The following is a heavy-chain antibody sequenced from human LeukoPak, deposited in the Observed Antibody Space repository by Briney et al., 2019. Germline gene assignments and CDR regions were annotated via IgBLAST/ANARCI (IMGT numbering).Heavy chain of an antibody. D-gene: IGHD1-26*01. CDR3: ARVLVGVNFDY. Sequence: GASVKVSCKASGYTFTSHGISWVRQAPGQGPEWMGWISAYNGNTNYAQKLQGRVTMTTDTSTSTAYMELRSLRSDDTAVYYCARVLVGVNFDYWGQGTLVTVSS. J-gene: IGHJ4*02. CDR1: GYTFTSHG. CDR2: ISAYNGNT. V-gene: IGHV1-18*01.